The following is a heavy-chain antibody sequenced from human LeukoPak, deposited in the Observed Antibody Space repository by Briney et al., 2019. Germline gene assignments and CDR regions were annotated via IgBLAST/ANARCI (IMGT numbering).Heavy chain of an antibody. J-gene: IGHJ4*02. CDR2: IYYSGST. CDR1: GGSISSNSYY. Sequence: SETLSLTCAVSGGSISSNSYYWGWIRQPPGKGLEWIGSIYYSGSTCYNPSLKSRVTISVDTSKNQFSLKLSSVTAADTAVYYCARDLRYLDNWGQGTLVTVSS. CDR3: ARDLRYLDN. D-gene: IGHD3-9*01. V-gene: IGHV4-39*07.